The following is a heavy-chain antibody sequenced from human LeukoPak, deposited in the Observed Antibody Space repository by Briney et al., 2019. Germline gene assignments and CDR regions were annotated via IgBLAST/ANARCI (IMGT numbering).Heavy chain of an antibody. V-gene: IGHV3-30*02. CDR2: IRYDGSNK. Sequence: GGSLRLSCAASGFTFRNYGMHWVRQAPGKGLEWVAFIRYDGSNKYYADSVKGRFTISRDNSKNTLYLQMNSLRAEDTAVYYCAPLYCSSTSCLDYWGQGTLVTVSS. CDR3: APLYCSSTSCLDY. CDR1: GFTFRNYG. J-gene: IGHJ4*02. D-gene: IGHD2-2*01.